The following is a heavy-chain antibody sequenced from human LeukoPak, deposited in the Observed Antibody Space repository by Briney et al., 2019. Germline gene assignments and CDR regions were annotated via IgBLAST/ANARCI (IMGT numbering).Heavy chain of an antibody. CDR1: GFTFNTYA. Sequence: GGSLRLSCAASGFTFNTYAMAWVRQAPGKGLQWGSSVAGNGATTYYAESVKGRFTISRDNSKNTVSLQMDSLRVEDTAVYYCAKDYGYTPYYFDYWGQGALVTVSS. CDR2: VAGNGATT. D-gene: IGHD5-18*01. J-gene: IGHJ4*02. V-gene: IGHV3-23*01. CDR3: AKDYGYTPYYFDY.